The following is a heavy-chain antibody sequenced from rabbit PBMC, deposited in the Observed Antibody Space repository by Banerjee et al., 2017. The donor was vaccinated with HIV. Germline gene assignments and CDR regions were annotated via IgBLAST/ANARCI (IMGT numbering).Heavy chain of an antibody. CDR3: ARDLYPDTRIYFNL. J-gene: IGHJ4*01. CDR2: ISTYSSAT. CDR1: GFSFSSGYD. V-gene: IGHV1S40*01. Sequence: QSLEESGGDLVKPGASLTLTCTASGFSFSSGYDMCWVRQAPGKGLEWIGCISTYSSATWFASWAKGRFTISKTSSTTVTLQMTSLTAADTATYFCARDLYPDTRIYFNLWGQGTLVTVS. D-gene: IGHD7-1*01.